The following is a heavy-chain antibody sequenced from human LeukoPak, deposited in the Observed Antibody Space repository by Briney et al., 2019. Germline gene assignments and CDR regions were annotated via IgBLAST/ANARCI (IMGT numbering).Heavy chain of an antibody. CDR2: ISSSSSYI. CDR1: GFTFSSYS. J-gene: IGHJ4*02. Sequence: GGSLRLSCAASGFTFSSYSMNWVRQAPGKGLEWVSSISSSSSYIYYADSVEGRFTISRDNSKNTLYLQMDSLRAEDTAVYYCAKARYSSGWPFDYWGQGTLVTVSS. V-gene: IGHV3-21*04. D-gene: IGHD6-19*01. CDR3: AKARYSSGWPFDY.